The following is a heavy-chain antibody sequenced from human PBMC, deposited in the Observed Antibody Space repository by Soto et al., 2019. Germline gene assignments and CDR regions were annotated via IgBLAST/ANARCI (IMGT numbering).Heavy chain of an antibody. J-gene: IGHJ5*02. Sequence: QVQLQESGPGLVKPSQTLSLTCTVSGGSISSGGYYWSWIRQHPGKGLEWIGYIYYSGSTYYNPSLKSRVTISVDTSKNQFSLKLSSVTAADTAVYYCARSISSSWEWRWFDPWGQGTLVTVSS. CDR2: IYYSGST. D-gene: IGHD6-13*01. CDR3: ARSISSSWEWRWFDP. V-gene: IGHV4-31*03. CDR1: GGSISSGGYY.